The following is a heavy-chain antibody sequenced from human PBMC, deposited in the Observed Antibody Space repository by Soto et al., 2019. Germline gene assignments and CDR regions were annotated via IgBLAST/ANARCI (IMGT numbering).Heavy chain of an antibody. Sequence: GGSLRLSCAASGFTVRSYSMSWVRQAPGKGLKWVTGISGSGDSTYYADSVKGRFTISRDNSKNTLYLQMNSLRAEDTAVYYCAKGVPGIAVAGTGYFQHWGQGTLVTVSS. J-gene: IGHJ1*01. CDR2: ISGSGDST. CDR3: AKGVPGIAVAGTGYFQH. CDR1: GFTVRSYS. V-gene: IGHV3-23*01. D-gene: IGHD6-19*01.